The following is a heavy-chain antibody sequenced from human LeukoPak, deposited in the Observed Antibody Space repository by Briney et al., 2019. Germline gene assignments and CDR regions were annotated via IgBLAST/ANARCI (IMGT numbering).Heavy chain of an antibody. J-gene: IGHJ4*02. Sequence: GASVKVSCKASGYTFTNYAISGVRQAPGQGLEWMGWISIYNGNTNYAQKLQGRVTMTTDTFTSTAYMELRSLRSDDTAVYYCARGSRRYCSGGSCLPFDDWGQGTLVTVSS. CDR1: GYTFTNYA. D-gene: IGHD2-15*01. V-gene: IGHV1-18*01. CDR3: ARGSRRYCSGGSCLPFDD. CDR2: ISIYNGNT.